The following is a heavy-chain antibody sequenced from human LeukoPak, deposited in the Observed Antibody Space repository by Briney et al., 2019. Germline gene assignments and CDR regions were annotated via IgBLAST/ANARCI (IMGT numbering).Heavy chain of an antibody. J-gene: IGHJ4*02. D-gene: IGHD6-19*01. CDR1: GYTFTGYN. Sequence: GASVKVSFKASGYTFTGYNMHWVRQAPGQGLGGQGGINPNTGGTNYAEKFHPRVTMTRYTSISTAYMDLSRLRSYDTAVYYCARDSALAVAGTFPGYWGQGTLVTVSS. CDR2: INPNTGGT. CDR3: ARDSALAVAGTFPGY. V-gene: IGHV1-2*02.